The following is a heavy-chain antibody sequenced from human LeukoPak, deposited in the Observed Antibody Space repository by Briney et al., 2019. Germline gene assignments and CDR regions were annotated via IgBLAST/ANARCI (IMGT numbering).Heavy chain of an antibody. CDR1: GYTFTIYY. CDR2: INPSGGST. V-gene: IGHV1-46*01. CDR3: ARAPSQPYWFDP. Sequence: ASVKVSCKASGYTFTIYYMHWVRQAPGQGLEWMGIINPSGGSTSYAQKFQGRVTMTRDTSTSTVYMELSSLRSEDTAVYYCARAPSQPYWFDPWGQGTLVTVSS. J-gene: IGHJ5*02.